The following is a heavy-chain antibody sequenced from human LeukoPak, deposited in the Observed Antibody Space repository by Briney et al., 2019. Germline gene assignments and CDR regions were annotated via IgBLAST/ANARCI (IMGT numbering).Heavy chain of an antibody. D-gene: IGHD5-24*01. Sequence: GGSLRLSCVVSGFTFSSYAMSWVRQAPGKGLEWVSGISGSGDNTYYADSVKGRFTISRDNSKNTLYLQMNSLRAEDTAVYYCAKGGDGYNYYFDYWGQETLVTVSS. J-gene: IGHJ4*02. CDR3: AKGGDGYNYYFDY. CDR2: ISGSGDNT. CDR1: GFTFSSYA. V-gene: IGHV3-23*01.